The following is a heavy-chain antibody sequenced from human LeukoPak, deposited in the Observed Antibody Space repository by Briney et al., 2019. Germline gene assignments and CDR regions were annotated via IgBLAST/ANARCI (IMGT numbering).Heavy chain of an antibody. V-gene: IGHV3-21*01. CDR2: ISSSSTSI. Sequence: SGGSLRPSCADSGFLFSDFIDHTMVWARQAPGKGLEWVSYISSSSTSISYADSVRGRFSISRDNAQRSLYLHMNSLRDEDTAVYYCAREFSVVGNFDYWGRGTLVIVSS. CDR3: AREFSVVGNFDY. CDR1: GFLFSDFIDHT. D-gene: IGHD2-21*01. J-gene: IGHJ4*02.